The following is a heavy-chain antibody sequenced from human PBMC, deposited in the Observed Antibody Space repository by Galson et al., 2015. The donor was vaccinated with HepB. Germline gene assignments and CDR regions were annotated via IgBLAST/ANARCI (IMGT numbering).Heavy chain of an antibody. CDR1: GYTFTDYF. Sequence: VKVSCKGSGYTFTDYFIHWVQKAPGKGLEWMGLIDPEDHEAVYVEKFQGRIAISADTSTETAYIELSSLRSEDTAVYYCFVHYYDKSGHSSWGQGTPVTVSS. V-gene: IGHV1-69-2*01. CDR2: IDPEDHEA. CDR3: FVHYYDKSGHSS. J-gene: IGHJ4*02. D-gene: IGHD3-22*01.